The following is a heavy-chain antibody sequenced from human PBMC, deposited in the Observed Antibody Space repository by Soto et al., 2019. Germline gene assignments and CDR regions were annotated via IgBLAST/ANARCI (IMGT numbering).Heavy chain of an antibody. CDR1: GFTFSSYI. D-gene: IGHD3-22*01. J-gene: IGHJ4*02. Sequence: GGSLRLSCAASGFTFSSYIMNWVRQAPGKGLEWVSSISSSSIYIYYADSVKGRFTISRDNAKNSLYLQMNSLRAEDTAVYYCARDGNDSGDYWGQGTLVTV. CDR2: ISSSSIYI. CDR3: ARDGNDSGDY. V-gene: IGHV3-21*01.